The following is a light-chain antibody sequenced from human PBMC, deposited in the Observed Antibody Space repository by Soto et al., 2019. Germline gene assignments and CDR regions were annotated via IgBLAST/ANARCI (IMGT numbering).Light chain of an antibody. CDR1: QGISSA. CDR2: AAS. J-gene: IGKJ4*01. V-gene: IGKV1-13*02. CDR3: QQFTSYPH. Sequence: AIQLTQSPSSLSASVGDIVTITCRASQGISSALAWYQQKPGQAPKLLIYAASSLESGVPSRFSGSVSGTDFTLTISSMQPEDFAHYYCQQFTSYPHVGGGPKVEIK.